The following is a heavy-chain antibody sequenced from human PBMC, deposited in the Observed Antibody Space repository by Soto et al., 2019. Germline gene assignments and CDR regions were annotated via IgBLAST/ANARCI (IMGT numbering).Heavy chain of an antibody. V-gene: IGHV1-8*01. D-gene: IGHD3-3*01. CDR2: MNPNSGNT. CDR3: ARAEQMEWLLEIDY. Sequence: ASGKVSCKASGYTFTSYDINWVRQATGQGLELMGWMNPNSGNTGYAQKFQGRVTMTRNTSISTAYMELSSLRSEDTAVYYCARAEQMEWLLEIDYWGQGTLVTVYS. J-gene: IGHJ4*02. CDR1: GYTFTSYD.